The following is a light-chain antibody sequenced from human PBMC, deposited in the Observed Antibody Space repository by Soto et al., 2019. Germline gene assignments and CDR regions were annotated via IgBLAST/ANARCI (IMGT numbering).Light chain of an antibody. V-gene: IGKV1-39*01. J-gene: IGKJ5*01. CDR3: QQTYSNSIT. CDR2: AAS. Sequence: DIQMTQSASSLSASVGDRVTITCRASQSISNYLNWYQQKPGKAPQLLNYAASNLQSGVPSRCSGSRSGTDFTLTITSLPPEDFATYYCQQTYSNSITFGQGTRLEI. CDR1: QSISNY.